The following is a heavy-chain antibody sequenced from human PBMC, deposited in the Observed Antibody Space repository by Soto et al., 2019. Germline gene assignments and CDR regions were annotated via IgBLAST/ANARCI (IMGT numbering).Heavy chain of an antibody. D-gene: IGHD6-13*01. Sequence: EVQLVESGGGLVQPGGSLRLSCAGSGFSFSSYGMHWVRQAPGKGLEWVSYISSSSSLIYYGDSVKGRFTISRDNAKNSLDLQVGSLREEDRAVYYWARAVAGADNWVDPWGQGTLVTVSS. CDR2: ISSSSSLI. J-gene: IGHJ5*02. CDR1: GFSFSSYG. CDR3: ARAVAGADNWVDP. V-gene: IGHV3-48*02.